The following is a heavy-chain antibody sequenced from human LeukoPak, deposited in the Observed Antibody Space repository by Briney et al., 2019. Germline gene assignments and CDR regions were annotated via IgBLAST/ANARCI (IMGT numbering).Heavy chain of an antibody. CDR2: INHSGST. V-gene: IGHV4-34*01. Sequence: SETLSLTCAAYGWTFSGYYWSWIRQPPGKGLEWIGEINHSGSTNYNPSLKSRVTISVDTSKNQFSLKLSSVTAADTAVYYCARLRYYDSSGYLEGADDAFDIWGQGTMVTVSS. CDR1: GWTFSGYY. D-gene: IGHD3-22*01. J-gene: IGHJ3*02. CDR3: ARLRYYDSSGYLEGADDAFDI.